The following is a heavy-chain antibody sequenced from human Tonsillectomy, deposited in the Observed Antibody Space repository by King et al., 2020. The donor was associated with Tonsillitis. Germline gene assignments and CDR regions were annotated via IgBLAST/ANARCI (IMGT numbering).Heavy chain of an antibody. CDR1: GFSFNNYW. D-gene: IGHD3-10*01. J-gene: IGHJ4*02. CDR3: ARDGSNGFDY. V-gene: IGHV3-7*01. CDR2: INQDESEK. Sequence: VQLVESGGGLVQPGGSLRLSCAASGFSFNNYWMGWVRQAPGKGLEGVANINQDESEKYYVDSVKGRFTISRDNAKNSLFLEMNSLRVEDTAFYFCARDGSNGFDYWGQGSLVTVSS.